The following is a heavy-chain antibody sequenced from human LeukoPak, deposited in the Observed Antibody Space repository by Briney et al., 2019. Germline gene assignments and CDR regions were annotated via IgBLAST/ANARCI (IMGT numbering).Heavy chain of an antibody. D-gene: IGHD3-22*01. V-gene: IGHV3-23*01. Sequence: GGSLRLSCAASGSSFSSYGMSWVRQAPGKGLEWVSIISTDGGTTHYAESVKGRFTISRDNPKNTLHLQMNSLRVEDTAVYFCTKGQSGGGYYSPFDSWGQGSLVTVSS. CDR1: GSSFSSYG. J-gene: IGHJ4*02. CDR3: TKGQSGGGYYSPFDS. CDR2: ISTDGGTT.